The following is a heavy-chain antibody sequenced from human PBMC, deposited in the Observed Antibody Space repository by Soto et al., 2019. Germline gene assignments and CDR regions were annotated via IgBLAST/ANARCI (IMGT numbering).Heavy chain of an antibody. CDR2: ISSSSSTI. CDR1: GFTFSSYS. J-gene: IGHJ1*01. D-gene: IGHD6-13*01. CDR3: ARRPERIAQNGWWDR. Sequence: GGSLRLSCAASGFTFSSYSMNWVRQAPGKGLEWVSYISSSSSTIYYADSVKGRFTISRDNAKNSLYLQMNRLRAEDTAVYSCARRPERIAQNGWWDRWGQGTLGTVSS. V-gene: IGHV3-48*01.